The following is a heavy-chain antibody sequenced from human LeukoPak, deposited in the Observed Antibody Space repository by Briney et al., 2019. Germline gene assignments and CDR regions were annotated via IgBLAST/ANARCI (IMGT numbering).Heavy chain of an antibody. CDR3: ARCSAIQLWFYY. CDR1: GGSFSGYY. D-gene: IGHD5-18*01. V-gene: IGHV4-34*01. J-gene: IGHJ4*02. CDR2: INHSGST. Sequence: SETLSLTCAVYGGSFSGYYWSWIRQPPGKGLEWIGDINHSGSTNYNPSLKSRVTISVDTSKNQFSLKLSSVTAADTAVYYCARCSAIQLWFYYWGQGTLVTVSS.